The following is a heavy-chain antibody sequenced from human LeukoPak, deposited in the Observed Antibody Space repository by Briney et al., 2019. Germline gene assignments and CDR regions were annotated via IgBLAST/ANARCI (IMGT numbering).Heavy chain of an antibody. CDR3: ARETVGAPDY. CDR2: MSYDGSNK. D-gene: IGHD1-26*01. V-gene: IGHV3-30*03. J-gene: IGHJ4*02. Sequence: GGSLRLSCAASGFTFSSYGMHWVRQAPGKGLEWVAIMSYDGSNKYYAESVKGRFTISRDNSKNTLYLQMNSLRAEDTAVYYCARETVGAPDYWGQGTLVTVSS. CDR1: GFTFSSYG.